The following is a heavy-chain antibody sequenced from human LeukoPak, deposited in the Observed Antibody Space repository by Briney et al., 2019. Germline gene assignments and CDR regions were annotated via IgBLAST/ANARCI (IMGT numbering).Heavy chain of an antibody. CDR2: IYWDNNK. J-gene: IGHJ3*02. Sequence: SGPTLVNPTQTLTLTCTFSGFSLTTSGVGVGWIRQPPGKALEWLALIYWDNNKLYSPSLRSRLTIAKDTSKNQVVLTMTNMDPVDTATYYCAHRREGLNAFDIWGQGTMVTVSS. CDR1: GFSLTTSGVG. V-gene: IGHV2-5*02. CDR3: AHRREGLNAFDI.